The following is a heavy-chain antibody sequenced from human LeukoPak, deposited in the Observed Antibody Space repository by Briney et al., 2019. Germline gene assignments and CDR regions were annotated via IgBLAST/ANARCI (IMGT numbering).Heavy chain of an antibody. V-gene: IGHV4-34*01. CDR2: INHSGST. D-gene: IGHD2-8*01. J-gene: IGHJ6*02. CDR3: ARDRKGYCTNGVCYTGYYYGMDV. Sequence: SETLSLTCAVYGGSFSGYYWSWIRQPPGKGLEWIGEINHSGSTNYNPSLKSRVTISVDTSKNQFSLKLSSVTAADTAVYYCARDRKGYCTNGVCYTGYYYGMDVWGQGTTVTVSS. CDR1: GGSFSGYY.